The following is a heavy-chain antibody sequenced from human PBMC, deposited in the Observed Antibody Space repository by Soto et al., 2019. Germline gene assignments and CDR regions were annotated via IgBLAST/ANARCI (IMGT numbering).Heavy chain of an antibody. Sequence: GGSLRLSCAASGFIFSDYYMDWVRQVPGKGLEWVGRIKSKTDGGATDFAEPVKGRFAISRDDSNNMVYLQMSSLKIEDTAVYYCTTDSYSTIIIVRFDYWGHGTLVTVSS. CDR2: IKSKTDGGAT. D-gene: IGHD3-22*01. CDR3: TTDSYSTIIIVRFDY. J-gene: IGHJ4*01. V-gene: IGHV3-15*07. CDR1: GFIFSDYY.